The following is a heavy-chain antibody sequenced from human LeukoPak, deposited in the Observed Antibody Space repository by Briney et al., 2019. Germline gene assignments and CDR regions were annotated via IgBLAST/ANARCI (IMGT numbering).Heavy chain of an antibody. CDR1: GGSISSGGYY. CDR2: IYYSGST. Sequence: PSETLSLTCTVSGGSISSGGYYWSWIRQHPGKGLEWIGYIYYSGSTNYNPSLKSRVTISVDKSKNQFSLKLSSVTAADTAVYYCARDSGWFGELLSYWGQGTLVTVSS. J-gene: IGHJ4*02. V-gene: IGHV4-31*03. CDR3: ARDSGWFGELLSY. D-gene: IGHD3-10*01.